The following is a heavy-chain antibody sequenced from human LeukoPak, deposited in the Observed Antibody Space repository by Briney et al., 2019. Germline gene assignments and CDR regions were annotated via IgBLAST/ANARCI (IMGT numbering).Heavy chain of an antibody. CDR3: ARLYSSGWLYYFDY. V-gene: IGHV3-53*01. J-gene: IGHJ4*02. D-gene: IGHD6-19*01. CDR2: IYSGGST. Sequence: GGSLRLSCAASGFTVSSNYMSWVRQAPGKGLEWVSVIYSGGSTYYADSVKGRFTISRDNSKNTLYLQMNSLRAEDTAVYYCARLYSSGWLYYFDYWGQGTLVTVSS. CDR1: GFTVSSNY.